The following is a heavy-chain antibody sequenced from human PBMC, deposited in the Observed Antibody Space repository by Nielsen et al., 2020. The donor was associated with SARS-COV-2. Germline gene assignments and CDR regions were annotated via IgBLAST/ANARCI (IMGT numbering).Heavy chain of an antibody. D-gene: IGHD3-16*02. CDR1: GFTFDDYA. V-gene: IGHV3-9*01. Sequence: GGSLRLSCTASGFTFDDYAMHWVRQAPGKGLEWVSGISWNSGSIGYADSVKGRFTISRDNARNSLYLQMNSLRAEDTALYYCAKAGHMITFGGVIATGWFDPWGQGTLVTVSS. CDR2: ISWNSGSI. J-gene: IGHJ5*02. CDR3: AKAGHMITFGGVIATGWFDP.